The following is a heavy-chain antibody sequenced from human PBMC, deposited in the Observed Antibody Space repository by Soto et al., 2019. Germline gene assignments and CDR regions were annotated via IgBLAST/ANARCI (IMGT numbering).Heavy chain of an antibody. Sequence: TLSLTCTVSGGSISSGGYYWSWIRQHPGKGLEWIGYIYYSGSTYYNPSLKSRVTISVDTSKNQFSLKLSSVTAADTAVYYCARVLRKYDSSGYHNWFDPWGQGTLVPVSS. CDR3: ARVLRKYDSSGYHNWFDP. J-gene: IGHJ5*02. CDR2: IYYSGST. D-gene: IGHD3-22*01. V-gene: IGHV4-31*03. CDR1: GGSISSGGYY.